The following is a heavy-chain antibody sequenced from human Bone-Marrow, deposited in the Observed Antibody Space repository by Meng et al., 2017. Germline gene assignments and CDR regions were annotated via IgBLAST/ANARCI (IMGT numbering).Heavy chain of an antibody. Sequence: LSLTCAASGFTFSSYAMSWVRQAPGKGLEWVSAISGSGGSTYYADSVKGRFTISRDNSKNTLYLQMNSLRAEDTAVYYCAKSRYCSGGSCYSVDFQHWGQGTLVTVSS. CDR2: ISGSGGST. CDR1: GFTFSSYA. J-gene: IGHJ1*01. V-gene: IGHV3-23*01. D-gene: IGHD2-15*01. CDR3: AKSRYCSGGSCYSVDFQH.